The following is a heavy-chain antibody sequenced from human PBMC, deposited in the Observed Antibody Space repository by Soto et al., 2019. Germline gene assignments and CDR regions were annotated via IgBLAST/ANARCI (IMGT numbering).Heavy chain of an antibody. V-gene: IGHV1-3*01. CDR2: INAGNGNT. D-gene: IGHD3-3*01. Sequence: ASVKVSCKASGYTFTSYDINWVRQAPGQRLEWMGWINAGNGNTKYSQKFQGRVTITRDTSASTAYMELSSLRSEDTAVYYCARTPLRFLEWLLAPFDYWGQGTPVTVSS. J-gene: IGHJ4*02. CDR3: ARTPLRFLEWLLAPFDY. CDR1: GYTFTSYD.